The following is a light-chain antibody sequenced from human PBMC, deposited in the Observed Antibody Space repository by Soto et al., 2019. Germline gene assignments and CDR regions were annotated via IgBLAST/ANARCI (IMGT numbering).Light chain of an antibody. J-gene: IGKJ1*01. CDR3: QQYGSSPRT. CDR1: QSVSSSY. CDR2: GAS. Sequence: EIVLTQSPGTLSLSPGERATLSCRASQSVSSSYLAWYQQKPGQAPRLLIYGASSRATGIPDRFSGSGSGTDFTLPISSLEPEDLALYYCQQYGSSPRTFGQGTQVEI. V-gene: IGKV3-20*01.